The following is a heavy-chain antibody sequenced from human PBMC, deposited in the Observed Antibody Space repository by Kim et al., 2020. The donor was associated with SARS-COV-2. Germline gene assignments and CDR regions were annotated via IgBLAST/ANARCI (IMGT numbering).Heavy chain of an antibody. Sequence: GGSLRLSCAASGFTFSNAWMSWVRQAPGKGLEWVGRIKSKTDGGTTDYAAPVKGRFTISRDDSKNTLYLQMNSLKTEDTAVYYCTTDFGPSSGWYGYYFDYWGQGTLVTVSS. CDR3: TTDFGPSSGWYGYYFDY. V-gene: IGHV3-15*01. CDR1: GFTFSNAW. D-gene: IGHD6-19*01. J-gene: IGHJ4*02. CDR2: IKSKTDGGTT.